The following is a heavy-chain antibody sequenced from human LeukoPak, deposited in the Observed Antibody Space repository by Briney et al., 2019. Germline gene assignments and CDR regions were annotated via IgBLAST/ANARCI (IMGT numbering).Heavy chain of an antibody. D-gene: IGHD3-16*01. J-gene: IGHJ4*02. V-gene: IGHV4-61*02. Sequence: SETLSLTCTVSGGSISSGSYYWSWIRQPAGKGLEWIGRIYTSGSTNYNPSLKSRVTISVDTSKNQFSLKLSSVTAADTAVYYCARAPLQRGGNFDYWGQGTLVTVSS. CDR2: IYTSGST. CDR3: ARAPLQRGGNFDY. CDR1: GGSISSGSYY.